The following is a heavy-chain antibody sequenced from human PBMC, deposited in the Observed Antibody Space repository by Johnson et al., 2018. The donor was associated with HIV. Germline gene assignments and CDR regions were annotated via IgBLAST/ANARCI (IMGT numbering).Heavy chain of an antibody. V-gene: IGHV3-30-3*01. CDR3: AKDRSRLHDAFDI. CDR1: GFTFSRYA. D-gene: IGHD5-24*01. J-gene: IGHJ3*02. CDR2: ISYDGSNK. Sequence: QVQLMESGGGVVRPGGSLRLSCAASGFTFSRYAMHWVRQAPGKGLEWVAVISYDGSNKYYADSVKGRFTISRDNSKNTLYLQMNTLGPEDTAVYYCAKDRSRLHDAFDIWGQGTMVTVSS.